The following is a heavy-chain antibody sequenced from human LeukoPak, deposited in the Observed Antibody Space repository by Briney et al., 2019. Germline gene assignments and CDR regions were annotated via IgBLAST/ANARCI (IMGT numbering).Heavy chain of an antibody. J-gene: IGHJ4*02. CDR3: ARERGHCSGCICYGAFDY. D-gene: IGHD2-15*01. Sequence: GGSLRLSCAASGFTFSSYAMHWVRQAPGKGLEWVAVISYDGSNKYYADSVKGRFTISRDNSKNTLYLQMNSLRAEDTAVYYCARERGHCSGCICYGAFDYWGQGTLVTVSS. V-gene: IGHV3-30*04. CDR1: GFTFSSYA. CDR2: ISYDGSNK.